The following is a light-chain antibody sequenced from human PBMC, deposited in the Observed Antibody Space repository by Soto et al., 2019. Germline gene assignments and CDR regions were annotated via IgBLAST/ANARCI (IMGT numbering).Light chain of an antibody. V-gene: IGLV2-8*01. J-gene: IGLJ1*01. CDR3: SSYAGSNNFV. Sequence: QSVLTQPPSASGSPGQSVTISCTGTSSDVGGYKFVSWYQQHPGKAPKLMIYEVSKRPSGVPDRFSGSKSGNTASLTVSGLQAEDEADYYCSSYAGSNNFVFGTGTKVNVL. CDR2: EVS. CDR1: SSDVGGYKF.